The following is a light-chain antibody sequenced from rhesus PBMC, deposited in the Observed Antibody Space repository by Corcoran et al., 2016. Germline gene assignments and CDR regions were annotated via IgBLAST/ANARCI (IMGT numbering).Light chain of an antibody. CDR1: TSDVGGYDD. J-gene: IGLJ6*01. CDR3: CSRTSGNTDV. CDR2: GVN. V-gene: IGLV2S9*01. Sequence: QSALTQPPSVSKSLGQSVTISCTGPTSDVGGYDDVSWFQFHPTTAPKLLIYGVNKRPSGVSDRFSGSKSGNTASLTISGLQAEDESEYYCCSRTSGNTDVFGSGTKLTVL.